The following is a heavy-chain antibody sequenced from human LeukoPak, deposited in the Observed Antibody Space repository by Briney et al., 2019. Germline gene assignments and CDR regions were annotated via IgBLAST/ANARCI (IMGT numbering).Heavy chain of an antibody. D-gene: IGHD5-24*01. CDR1: GFTFSSYG. CDR3: AKGSDGYNFGY. V-gene: IGHV3-23*01. J-gene: IGHJ4*02. Sequence: TGGSLRLSCAASGFTFSSYGMSWVRQAPGKGLEWVSAISGSGGSTYYADSVKGRFTISRDNSKNTLYLQINSLRAEDTAVYYCAKGSDGYNFGYWGQGTLVTVSS. CDR2: ISGSGGST.